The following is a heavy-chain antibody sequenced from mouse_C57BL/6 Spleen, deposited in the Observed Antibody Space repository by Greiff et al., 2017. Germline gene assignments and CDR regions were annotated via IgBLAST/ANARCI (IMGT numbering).Heavy chain of an antibody. CDR3: ARWGITTVYYFDY. D-gene: IGHD1-1*01. CDR2: IYPGSGST. CDR1: GYTFTSYW. Sequence: VQLQQPGAELVKPGASVKMSCKASGYTFTSYWITWVKQRPGQGLEWIGDIYPGSGSTNYNEKFKSKATLTVDTSSSTAYMQLSSLTSEDSAVYYCARWGITTVYYFDYWGQGTTLTVSS. J-gene: IGHJ2*01. V-gene: IGHV1-55*01.